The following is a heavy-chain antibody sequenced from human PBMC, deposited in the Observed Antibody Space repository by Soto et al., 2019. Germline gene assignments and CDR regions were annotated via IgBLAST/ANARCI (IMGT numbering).Heavy chain of an antibody. Sequence: PGGSLRLSCAASGFTFSSYGMHWVRQAPGKGLEWVAVISYDGSNKYYADSVKGRFTISRDNSKNTLYLQMNSLRAEDTAVYYCAKVGAMAFYYFDYWGQGTLVTVSS. CDR3: AKVGAMAFYYFDY. D-gene: IGHD1-26*01. V-gene: IGHV3-30*18. J-gene: IGHJ4*02. CDR1: GFTFSSYG. CDR2: ISYDGSNK.